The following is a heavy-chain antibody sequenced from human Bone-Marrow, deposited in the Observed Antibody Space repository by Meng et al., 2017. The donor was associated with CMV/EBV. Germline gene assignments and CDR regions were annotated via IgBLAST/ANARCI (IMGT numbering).Heavy chain of an antibody. CDR3: ARDQRFRPPGAFDI. V-gene: IGHV3-48*04. CDR1: GFTFSSYS. CDR2: ISSSSSTK. D-gene: IGHD3-10*01. J-gene: IGHJ3*02. Sequence: GGSLRLSCAASGFTFSSYSMNWVRQAPGKGLEWVSYISSSSSTKYYADSVKGRFTISRDNAKNSLYLRMNGLRAEDTAVYSFARDQRFRPPGAFDIWGQGTMVTVSS.